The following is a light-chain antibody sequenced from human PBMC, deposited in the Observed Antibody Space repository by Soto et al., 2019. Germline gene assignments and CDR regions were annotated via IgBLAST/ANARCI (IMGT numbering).Light chain of an antibody. CDR1: SSEVGGYNY. CDR2: DVT. V-gene: IGLV2-14*01. J-gene: IGLJ2*01. CDR3: SSYSSSTAVE. Sequence: QSALTQPASVSGSPGQSITISCTGTSSEVGGYNYVSWYQQHPGQAPKLMIYDVTNRPSGVSNRFSGSKSGITASLTISGLQADDEADYYCSSYSSSTAVEFGGGTKLTVL.